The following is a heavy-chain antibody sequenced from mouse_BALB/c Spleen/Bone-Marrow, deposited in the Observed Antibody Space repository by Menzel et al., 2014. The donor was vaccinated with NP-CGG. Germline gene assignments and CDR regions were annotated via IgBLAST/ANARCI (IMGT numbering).Heavy chain of an antibody. CDR2: INPDSSTI. V-gene: IGHV4-1*02. J-gene: IGHJ3*01. CDR1: GVDFSRYW. Sequence: GVDFSRYWMSWVRQAPGKGLEWIGEINPDSSTINYTPSLKDKFIISRDNAKNTLYLQMSKVRSEDTALYYCARLGYYGGFAYWGQGTLVTVSA. D-gene: IGHD2-3*01. CDR3: ARLGYYGGFAY.